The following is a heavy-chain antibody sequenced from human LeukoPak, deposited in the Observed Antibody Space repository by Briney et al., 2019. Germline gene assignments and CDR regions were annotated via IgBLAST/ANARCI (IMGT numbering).Heavy chain of an antibody. V-gene: IGHV3-11*04. CDR3: VSADYDGAFDI. CDR2: ISSSGSTI. J-gene: IGHJ3*02. Sequence: PGGSLRLSCAASGFTFSDYYMSWIRQAPGKGLEWVSYISSSGSTIYYADSVKGRFTISRDNAKNSLYLQMNSLRAEDTAVYYCVSADYDGAFDIWGQGTMVTVSS. CDR1: GFTFSDYY. D-gene: IGHD3-22*01.